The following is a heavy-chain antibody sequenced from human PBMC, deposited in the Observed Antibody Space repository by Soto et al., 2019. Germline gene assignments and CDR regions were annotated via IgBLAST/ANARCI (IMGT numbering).Heavy chain of an antibody. Sequence: VQLVESGGGVVQPGRSLRLSCAASGFTFSSYAMHWVRQAPGKGLEWVAVISYDGSNKYYADSVKGRFTISRYNSKNTLYLQMNSLRAEDTAVYYCARYVGSGEFHFHFDLWGRGTLVTVSS. CDR1: GFTFSSYA. J-gene: IGHJ2*01. CDR2: ISYDGSNK. V-gene: IGHV3-30-3*01. CDR3: ARYVGSGEFHFHFDL. D-gene: IGHD3-10*01.